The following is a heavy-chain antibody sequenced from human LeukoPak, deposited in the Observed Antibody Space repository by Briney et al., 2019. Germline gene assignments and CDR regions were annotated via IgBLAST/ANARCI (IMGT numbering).Heavy chain of an antibody. D-gene: IGHD1-26*01. CDR1: GYSFTSYW. J-gene: IGHJ5*02. CDR3: AAALVGASSELET. Sequence: GESLKISCKGSGYSFTSYWIGWVRQMPGKGLEWMGIIYPGDSDTRYSPSFRGQITISADKSISTAYLQWSSLKASDTAMYYCAAALVGASSELETWGQGTLVTVSS. CDR2: IYPGDSDT. V-gene: IGHV5-51*01.